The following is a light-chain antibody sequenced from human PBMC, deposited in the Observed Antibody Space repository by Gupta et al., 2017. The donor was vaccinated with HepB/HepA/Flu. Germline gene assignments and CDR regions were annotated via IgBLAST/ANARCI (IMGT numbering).Light chain of an antibody. CDR2: KAS. J-gene: IGKJ4*01. CDR1: QSISSW. Sequence: DIQMTQSPSTLSASVGDRVTITCRASQSISSWLAWYQQKPGKAPKLLIYKASSLESGVPSRFSGSGSGTDFTLTISSLQPDDFATYYCQQYKNYPLTFGGGTKVEIK. V-gene: IGKV1-5*03. CDR3: QQYKNYPLT.